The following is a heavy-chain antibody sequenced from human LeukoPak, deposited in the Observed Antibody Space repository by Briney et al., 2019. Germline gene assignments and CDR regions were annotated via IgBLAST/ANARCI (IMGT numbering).Heavy chain of an antibody. D-gene: IGHD6-6*01. CDR2: INPNSGGT. J-gene: IGHJ3*02. CDR3: ARGGSSIAARHDAFDI. V-gene: IGHV1-2*02. Sequence: ASVKVSCKASGYTFTSYAMHWVRQAPGQRLEWMGWINPNSGGTNYAQKFQGRVTMTRDTSISTAYMELSRLRSDDTAVYYCARGGSSIAARHDAFDIWGQGTMVTVSS. CDR1: GYTFTSYA.